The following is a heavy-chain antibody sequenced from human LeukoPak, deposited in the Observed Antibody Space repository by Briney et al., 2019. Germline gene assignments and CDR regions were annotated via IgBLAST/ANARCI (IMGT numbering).Heavy chain of an antibody. D-gene: IGHD3-16*01. CDR3: AHIMITFGGVLRDDAFDV. J-gene: IGHJ3*01. Sequence: SGPTLVNPTQTLTLTCSFSGFSLITSGVGVGWIRQSPGKALEWVAIIYWDNDKRYSPYLNNRLSITKDTSNNQVVLTMTNMDPVDTGTYFCAHIMITFGGVLRDDAFDVWGPGTVVTVST. V-gene: IGHV2-5*02. CDR2: IYWDNDK. CDR1: GFSLITSGVG.